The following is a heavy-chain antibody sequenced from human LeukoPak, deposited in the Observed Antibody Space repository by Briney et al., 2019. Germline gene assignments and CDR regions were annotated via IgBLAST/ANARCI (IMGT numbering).Heavy chain of an antibody. V-gene: IGHV3-23*01. D-gene: IGHD6-13*01. CDR3: AKARIASAGTGAFDV. CDR1: GFTVSSYG. Sequence: GGSLRLSCAASGFTVSSYGMTWVRQAPGKGLEWVSAFSATDGSAQYAESVKGRFTISRDNSKTSLYLQMNSLRDEDTAVYYCAKARIASAGTGAFDVWGQGTMVTVSS. J-gene: IGHJ3*01. CDR2: FSATDGSA.